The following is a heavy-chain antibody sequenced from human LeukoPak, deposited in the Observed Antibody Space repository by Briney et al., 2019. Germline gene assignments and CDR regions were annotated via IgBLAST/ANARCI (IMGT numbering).Heavy chain of an antibody. D-gene: IGHD3-22*01. CDR1: GFTFDDYG. CDR3: AKGGPYYYDSSGYPH. Sequence: GGSLRLSCAASGFTFDDYGMSWVRQAPGKGLEWVSAISGSGGSTYYADSVKGRFTISRDNSKNTLYLQMNSLRAEDTAVYYCAKGGPYYYDSSGYPHWGQGTLVTVSS. CDR2: ISGSGGST. V-gene: IGHV3-23*01. J-gene: IGHJ4*02.